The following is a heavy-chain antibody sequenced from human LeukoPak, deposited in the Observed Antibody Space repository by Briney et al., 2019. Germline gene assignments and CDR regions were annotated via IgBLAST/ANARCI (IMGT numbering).Heavy chain of an antibody. CDR3: ASVCFACSSGYFDY. CDR1: GFTFSSYA. Sequence: GGSLRLSCAASGFTFSSYAMSWVRQAPGKGLEWVSAISGSGGSTYYADSVKGRFTISRDNSKNTLYLQMNSLRAEDTAVYYCASVCFACSSGYFDYWGQGTLVTVSS. V-gene: IGHV3-23*01. D-gene: IGHD3-22*01. J-gene: IGHJ4*02. CDR2: ISGSGGST.